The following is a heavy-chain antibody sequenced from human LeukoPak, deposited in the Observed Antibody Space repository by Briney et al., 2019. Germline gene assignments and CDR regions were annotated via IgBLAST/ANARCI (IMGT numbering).Heavy chain of an antibody. V-gene: IGHV4-39*01. CDR1: GGSFSNYNYY. Sequence: PSETLSLTCTVSGGSFSNYNYYWGWIRQSPGKGLEWIGSIHYVGSTYYNPSLKSRVTISVDTSKNQFSLNLRSVTAADTAVYYCARQNNFDFWSGFFDYWGLGALVTVSS. D-gene: IGHD3-3*01. J-gene: IGHJ4*02. CDR3: ARQNNFDFWSGFFDY. CDR2: IHYVGST.